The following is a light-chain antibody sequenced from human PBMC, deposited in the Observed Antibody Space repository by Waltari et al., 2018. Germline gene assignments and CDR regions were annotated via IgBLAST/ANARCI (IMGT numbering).Light chain of an antibody. J-gene: IGKJ1*01. CDR2: DAS. CDR3: HQSHFPTWT. Sequence: EMTQSPSSLSASVGDRVTITCRARQYISTNLNWYQHKPGKATKVLIYDASTVQSGVPSRFRGSGSGTDFTLTIKNLQLEDSATYYCHQSHFPTWTFGQGTKVEIK. CDR1: QYISTN. V-gene: IGKV1-39*01.